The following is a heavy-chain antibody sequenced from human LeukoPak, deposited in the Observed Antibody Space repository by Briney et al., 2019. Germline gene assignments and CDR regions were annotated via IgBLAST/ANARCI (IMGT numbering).Heavy chain of an antibody. CDR3: ASPKGGRYHEGFDY. CDR2: ISDSGGNT. V-gene: IGHV3-23*01. CDR1: GSTLINHA. J-gene: IGHJ4*02. D-gene: IGHD1-26*01. Sequence: GGSLRLSCAASGSTLINHAMSWVRQAPGKGLEWVSAISDSGGNTYYADSVRGRFTISRDNSKNTLYLQMNSLRAEDTAVYYCASPKGGRYHEGFDYWGQGTLVTVSS.